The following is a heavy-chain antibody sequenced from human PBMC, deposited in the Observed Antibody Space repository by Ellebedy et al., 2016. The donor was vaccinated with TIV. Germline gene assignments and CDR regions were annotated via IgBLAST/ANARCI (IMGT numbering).Heavy chain of an antibody. CDR2: IYHSGST. V-gene: IGHV4-4*02. Sequence: SETLSLTXAVSGGSISSSNWWSWVRQPPGKGLEWIGEIYHSGSTNYNPSLKSRVTISVDKSKNQFSLKLSSVTAADTAVYYCARMYYDSSGYYVQFDYWGQGTLVTVSS. D-gene: IGHD3-22*01. CDR3: ARMYYDSSGYYVQFDY. J-gene: IGHJ4*02. CDR1: GGSISSSNW.